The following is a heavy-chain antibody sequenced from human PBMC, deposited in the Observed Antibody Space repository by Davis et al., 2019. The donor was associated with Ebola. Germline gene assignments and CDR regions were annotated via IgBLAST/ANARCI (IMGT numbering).Heavy chain of an antibody. J-gene: IGHJ2*01. CDR2: ISGSGGST. Sequence: PGGSLRLSCAASGFTFSSYAMSWVRQAPGKGLEWVSAISGSGGSTYYADSVKGRFTISRHNSKNTLYLQMNSLRAEDTAVYNCARGIGGDWTYWYFDLWGRGTLVTVSS. D-gene: IGHD2-21*02. V-gene: IGHV3-23*01. CDR3: ARGIGGDWTYWYFDL. CDR1: GFTFSSYA.